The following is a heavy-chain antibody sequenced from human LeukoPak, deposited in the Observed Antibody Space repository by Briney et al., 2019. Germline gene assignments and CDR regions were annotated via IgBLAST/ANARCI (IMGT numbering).Heavy chain of an antibody. J-gene: IGHJ5*02. CDR1: GGSISSSSYY. D-gene: IGHD3-22*01. V-gene: IGHV4-39*07. CDR3: ARINSHSDNYYYPWFDP. CDR2: IYYRGST. Sequence: SETLSLTCSVSGGSISSSSYYWGWIRQPPGKGLEWIASIYYRGSTYYNPSLKSRVTISLDTSKNQFSLKLSSVTAADTALYYCARINSHSDNYYYPWFDPWGQGILVTVSS.